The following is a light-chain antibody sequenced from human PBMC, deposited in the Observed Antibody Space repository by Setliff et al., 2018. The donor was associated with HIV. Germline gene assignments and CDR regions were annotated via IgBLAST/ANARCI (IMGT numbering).Light chain of an antibody. CDR2: YDS. CDR1: NIGSKS. J-gene: IGLJ1*01. V-gene: IGLV3-21*04. Sequence: YELTQPPSVSVAPGKTARITCGGNNIGSKSVHWYQQKPGQAPVLVIYYDSDRPSGIPERFSGSNSGNTATLTITRVEAGEEADYYCQVWDSSSGLYVFGTGTKVTV. CDR3: QVWDSSSGLYV.